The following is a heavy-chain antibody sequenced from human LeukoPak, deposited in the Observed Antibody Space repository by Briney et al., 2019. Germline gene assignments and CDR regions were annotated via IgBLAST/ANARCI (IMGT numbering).Heavy chain of an antibody. CDR1: GDSVSSNTAA. CDR3: ARARGASGAIDY. J-gene: IGHJ4*02. Sequence: SQTLSLTCAISGDSVSSNTAAWNWIRQSPSRGLEWLGRTYYRSKWYNDYAVSVKSRIAFNPDTSKNQFSLQLNSVTPEDTAVYYCARARGASGAIDYWGQGTLVPVSS. D-gene: IGHD6-19*01. V-gene: IGHV6-1*01. CDR2: TYYRSKWYN.